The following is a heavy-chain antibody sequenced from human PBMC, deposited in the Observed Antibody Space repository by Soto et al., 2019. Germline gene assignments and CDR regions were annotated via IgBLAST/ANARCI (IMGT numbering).Heavy chain of an antibody. CDR3: ARDLHVGTYYDFWSGYYSRNWFDP. V-gene: IGHV1-18*01. J-gene: IGHJ5*02. CDR1: GYTFTSYG. D-gene: IGHD3-3*01. Sequence: QVQLVQSGAEVKKPGASVKVSCKASGYTFTSYGISWVRQAPGQGLEWMGWISAYNGNTNYAQKLQGRVTMTTDTSTSTAYMELRSLRSDDTAVYYCARDLHVGTYYDFWSGYYSRNWFDPWGQGTLVTVSS. CDR2: ISAYNGNT.